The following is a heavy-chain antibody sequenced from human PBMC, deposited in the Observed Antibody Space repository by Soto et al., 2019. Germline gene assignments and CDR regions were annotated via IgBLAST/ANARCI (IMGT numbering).Heavy chain of an antibody. D-gene: IGHD2-2*01. CDR3: ARFAADGNSRSTDCFYFDS. Sequence: EVQLVESGGALIQPGGSLRLSCAASGFTVTNNYMSWVRQAPGKGLEWVSVIYGGDSTYYADSVKGRFTISRDNSKNTLYLKMNGLRADDTAMYYCARFAADGNSRSTDCFYFDSWGKGTLVTVSS. CDR1: GFTVTNNY. V-gene: IGHV3-53*01. J-gene: IGHJ4*02. CDR2: IYGGDST.